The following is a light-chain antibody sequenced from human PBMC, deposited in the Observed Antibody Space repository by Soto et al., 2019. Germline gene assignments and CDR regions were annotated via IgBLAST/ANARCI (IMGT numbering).Light chain of an antibody. CDR1: NSDVGTYNL. CDR3: CSHSSGSTFEL. Sequence: QSALTQPASVSGSPGQSVTISCTGTNSDVGTYNLVSWYQQHPGKAPKLIIFEVTKRPSGVSNRFSGSKSGNTASLTISGLQTEDEAEYFCCSHSSGSTFELFGGGTKLTVL. CDR2: EVT. V-gene: IGLV2-23*02. J-gene: IGLJ3*02.